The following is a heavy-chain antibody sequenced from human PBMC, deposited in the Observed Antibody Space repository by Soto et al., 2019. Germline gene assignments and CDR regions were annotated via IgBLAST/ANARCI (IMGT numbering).Heavy chain of an antibody. CDR3: TGGGTSGNYAFDI. V-gene: IGHV3-23*01. CDR2: ITSSGGST. J-gene: IGHJ3*02. Sequence: GGSLRLSCAASGFTFSSYAMSWVRQAPGKGLAWVSSITSSGGSTYYADSVKGRFTISRDNSKDTLYLQMNSLRAEDTAVYYCTGGGTSGNYAFDIWGQGTLVTVSS. CDR1: GFTFSSYA. D-gene: IGHD1-26*01.